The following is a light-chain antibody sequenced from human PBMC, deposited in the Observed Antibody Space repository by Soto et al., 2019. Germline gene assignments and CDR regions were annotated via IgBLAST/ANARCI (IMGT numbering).Light chain of an antibody. CDR2: AAS. CDR3: QKYTNVPA. CDR1: QGISNY. Sequence: DIQMTQSPSSLSASVGDRVTITCRASQGISNYLAWYQQIPGKVPNLLISAASTLQSGVPSRFSGSGSGTDFTLTISSPQPEDVATYYCQKYTNVPAFGGGTKVEIK. J-gene: IGKJ4*01. V-gene: IGKV1-27*01.